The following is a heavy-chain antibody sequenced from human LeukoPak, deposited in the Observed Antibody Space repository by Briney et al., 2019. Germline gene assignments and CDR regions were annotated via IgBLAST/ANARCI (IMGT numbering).Heavy chain of an antibody. D-gene: IGHD6-19*01. CDR1: GYTFTSYD. V-gene: IGHV1-18*01. Sequence: ASVKVSCKASGYTFTSYDINWVRQAPGQGLEWMGWISAYNGNTNYAQEFQGRVTMTTDASTSTAYLELRSLRSDDTAVYYCARGGGLVPGTWFDPWGQGTLVTVSS. CDR3: ARGGGLVPGTWFDP. CDR2: ISAYNGNT. J-gene: IGHJ5*02.